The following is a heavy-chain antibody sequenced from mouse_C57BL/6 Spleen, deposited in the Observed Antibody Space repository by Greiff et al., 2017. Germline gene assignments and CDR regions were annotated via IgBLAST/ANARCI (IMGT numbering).Heavy chain of an antibody. CDR3: ARRGSSLYYYAMDY. V-gene: IGHV1-52*01. J-gene: IGHJ4*01. D-gene: IGHD1-1*01. CDR1: GYTFTSYW. Sequence: QVQLQQPGAELVRPGSSVKLSCKASGYTFTSYWMHWVKQRPIQGLEWIGNIDPSDSEPHYNQKFKDKATLTVDKSSSTAYMQLSSLTSEDSAVYYCARRGSSLYYYAMDYWGQGTSVTVSS. CDR2: IDPSDSEP.